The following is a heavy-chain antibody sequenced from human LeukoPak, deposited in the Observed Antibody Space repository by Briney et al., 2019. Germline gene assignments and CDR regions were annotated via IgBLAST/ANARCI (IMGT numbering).Heavy chain of an antibody. CDR3: AKDSYYDILTGYYSALRHMDV. Sequence: GGSLRLSCAASGFTVRSSYMNWVRQAPGKGLEWVSVTYNDGTTYYADSVKGRFTISRDNSKNTLYLQMNNLRAEDTAVYYCAKDSYYDILTGYYSALRHMDVWGQGTTVTVSS. J-gene: IGHJ6*02. CDR2: TYNDGTT. V-gene: IGHV3-53*01. D-gene: IGHD3-9*01. CDR1: GFTVRSSY.